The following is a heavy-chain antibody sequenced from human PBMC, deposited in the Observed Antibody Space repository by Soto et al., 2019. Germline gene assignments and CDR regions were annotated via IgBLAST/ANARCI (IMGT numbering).Heavy chain of an antibody. V-gene: IGHV1-3*01. CDR1: WYTSSTYC. CDR3: ATDTGDGTFDF. D-gene: IGHD7-27*01. J-gene: IGHJ4*02. CDR2: MNAGYCST. Sequence: GLVEVSFNASWYTSSTYCMHCWRHGPGQRVEWMGCMNAGYCSTKCSQKVQDRVSISRATSASTAYMEPTSLRSEDTAVYYCATDTGDGTFDFWGQGTLVTVSS.